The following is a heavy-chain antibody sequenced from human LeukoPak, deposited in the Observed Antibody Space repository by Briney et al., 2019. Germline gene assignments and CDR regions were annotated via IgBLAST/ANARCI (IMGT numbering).Heavy chain of an antibody. V-gene: IGHV1-18*01. CDR1: GSTFTSYG. D-gene: IGHD6-19*01. CDR3: VTEDRSGYSSGLYYYDHRDV. Sequence: ASVKVSCKASGSTFTSYGISWVRQAPGQGIEWMGWISAYNGNTDYAQKLQGRVPMTTYTSTSTAYLELRSLRSDDTAVDDCVTEDRSGYSSGLYYYDHRDVWGKGTTVTVSS. J-gene: IGHJ6*03. CDR2: ISAYNGNT.